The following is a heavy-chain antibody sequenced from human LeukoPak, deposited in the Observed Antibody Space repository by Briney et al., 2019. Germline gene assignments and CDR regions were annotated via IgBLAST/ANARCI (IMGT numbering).Heavy chain of an antibody. Sequence: GGSLRLSCAASGFTFSSYAMSWVRQAPGKGLEWVSAISGSGGSTYYADSVRGRFTISRGNSKNTLYLQMNSLRAEDTAVYYCAVGRTYYYYMDVWGKGTTVTVSS. CDR1: GFTFSSYA. CDR2: ISGSGGST. V-gene: IGHV3-23*01. CDR3: AVGRTYYYYMDV. J-gene: IGHJ6*03.